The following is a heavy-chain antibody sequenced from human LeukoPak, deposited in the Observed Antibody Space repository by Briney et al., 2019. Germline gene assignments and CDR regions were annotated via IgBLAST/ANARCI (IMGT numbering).Heavy chain of an antibody. CDR3: ASTDDILPEYFDY. D-gene: IGHD3-9*01. V-gene: IGHV4-61*09. Sequence: SETLSLTCTVSGGSISSGSYCWSWIRQPAGKGLEWIGHIHISGSTNYNPSLKGRVTISVDTSKNQLSLKLSSVTAADTAVYYCASTDDILPEYFDYWGQGTLVTVSS. CDR1: GGSISSGSYC. CDR2: IHISGST. J-gene: IGHJ4*02.